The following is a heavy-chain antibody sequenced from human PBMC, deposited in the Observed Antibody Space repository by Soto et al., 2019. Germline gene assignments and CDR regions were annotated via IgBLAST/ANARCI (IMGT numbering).Heavy chain of an antibody. D-gene: IGHD3-22*01. CDR3: ARRSYYDSSGYYPRTYYFDY. Sequence: QVQLVQSGAEVKKPGSSVKVSCKASGGTFSSYAISWVRQAPGQGLEWMGGSIPIFGTANYAQKFQGRVTITADESTSTAYMELSSLRSEDTAVYYCARRSYYDSSGYYPRTYYFDYWGQGTLVTVSS. J-gene: IGHJ4*02. CDR2: SIPIFGTA. CDR1: GGTFSSYA. V-gene: IGHV1-69*12.